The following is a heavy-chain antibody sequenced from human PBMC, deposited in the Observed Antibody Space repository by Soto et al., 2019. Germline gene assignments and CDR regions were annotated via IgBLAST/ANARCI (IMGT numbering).Heavy chain of an antibody. CDR3: ARDEFLERQHYREAFDI. V-gene: IGHV1-2*02. CDR1: GYTFTGYY. CDR2: INPNSGGT. D-gene: IGHD3-3*01. Sequence: ASVKVSCKASGYTFTGYYMHWVRQAPGQGLEWMGWINPNSGGTNYAQKFQGRVTMTRDTSISTAYMELSRLRSDDTAVYYCARDEFLERQHYREAFDIWGQGTMVTVSS. J-gene: IGHJ3*02.